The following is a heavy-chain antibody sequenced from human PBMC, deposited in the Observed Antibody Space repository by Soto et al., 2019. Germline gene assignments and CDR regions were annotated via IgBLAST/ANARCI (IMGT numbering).Heavy chain of an antibody. V-gene: IGHV1-2*04. CDR2: INPNSGGT. J-gene: IGHJ6*02. Sequence: AAVHVSCEGSGWTFTDYYMKWVRQAPGQGLEWMGWINPNSGGTNYAQKFQGWVTMTRDTSISTAYMELSRLRSDDTAVYYCARGYDILSGLSWEANYGMGVWGQGITVTVSS. D-gene: IGHD3-9*01. CDR1: GWTFTDYY. CDR3: ARGYDILSGLSWEANYGMGV.